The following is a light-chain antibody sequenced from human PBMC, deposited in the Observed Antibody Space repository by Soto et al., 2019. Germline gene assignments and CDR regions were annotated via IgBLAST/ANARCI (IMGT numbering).Light chain of an antibody. CDR1: NSNIGSNY. V-gene: IGLV1-47*01. CDR3: AAWDDSLSGVV. Sequence: QSVLTQPLSASGTPGQRVTISGSGSNSNIGSNYVYWYQQLPGTAPKLLIYRNNQRPSGVPDRFSGSKSGTSASLAISGLRSEDEADYYCAAWDDSLSGVVFGGGTKLTVL. J-gene: IGLJ2*01. CDR2: RNN.